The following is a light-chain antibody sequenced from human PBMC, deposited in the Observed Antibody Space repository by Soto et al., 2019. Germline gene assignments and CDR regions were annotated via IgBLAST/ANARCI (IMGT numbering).Light chain of an antibody. CDR2: AAS. CDR1: QTITGY. CDR3: QQSYSTPIT. J-gene: IGKJ5*01. V-gene: IGKV1-39*01. Sequence: IQMTPSPSPLSASIGDSVTITCRASQTITGYLNWYQQKPGKAPRLLINAASKLQSGVPSRFRGSGSETDFTLTITSLQPEDFATYYCQQSYSTPITFGQGTRLEIK.